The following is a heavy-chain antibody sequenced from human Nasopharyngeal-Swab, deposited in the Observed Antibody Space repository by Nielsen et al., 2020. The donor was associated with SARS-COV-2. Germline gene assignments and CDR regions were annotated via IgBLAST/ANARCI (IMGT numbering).Heavy chain of an antibody. CDR1: GFTFSSYD. CDR3: ARDLRYGSGSYHYYYYMDV. Sequence: GGSLRLSCAASGFTFSSYDMHWVRQAPGKGLEWVSAIGTAGDTYYPGSVKGRFTISRENAKNSLYLQMNSLRAEDTAAYYCARDLRYGSGSYHYYYYMDVWGKGTTVTVSS. CDR2: IGTAGDT. V-gene: IGHV3-13*01. J-gene: IGHJ6*03. D-gene: IGHD3-10*01.